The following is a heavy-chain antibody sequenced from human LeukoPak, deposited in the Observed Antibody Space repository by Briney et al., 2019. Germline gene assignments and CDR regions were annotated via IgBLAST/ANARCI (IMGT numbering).Heavy chain of an antibody. D-gene: IGHD3-22*01. Sequence: SGGSLRLSCAASGFTFNHFAMHWVRQAPGKGLEWVAVISYDGNNKYHADSVKGRLTISRDNSKNTLYLQMNSLRAEDTAVYYCAKDFNYYDYWGQGTLVTVSS. CDR3: AKDFNYYDY. V-gene: IGHV3-30-3*01. CDR2: ISYDGNNK. J-gene: IGHJ4*02. CDR1: GFTFNHFA.